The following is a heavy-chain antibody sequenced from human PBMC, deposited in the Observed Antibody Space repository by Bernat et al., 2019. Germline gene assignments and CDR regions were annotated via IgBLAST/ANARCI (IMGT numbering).Heavy chain of an antibody. CDR1: GFTFSSYS. V-gene: IGHV3-21*01. CDR3: AGDRSEVDYYGMDV. D-gene: IGHD6-19*01. J-gene: IGHJ6*02. Sequence: EVQLVESGGGLVKPGGSLRLSCAASGFTFSSYSMNLVRQAPGKGLEWVSSISSSSSYIYYADSVKGRFTISRDNAKNSLYLQMNSLRAEDTAVYYCAGDRSEVDYYGMDVWGQGTTVTVSS. CDR2: ISSSSSYI.